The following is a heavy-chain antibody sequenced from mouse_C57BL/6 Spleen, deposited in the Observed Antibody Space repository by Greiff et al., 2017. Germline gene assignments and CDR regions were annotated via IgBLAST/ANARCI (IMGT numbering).Heavy chain of an antibody. CDR2: IYPGDGDT. D-gene: IGHD3-1*01. CDR1: GYAFSSSW. CDR3: ARNCSPRAWFAY. Sequence: QVQLQQSGPELVKPGASVKISCKASGYAFSSSWMNWVKQRPGKGLEWIGRIYPGDGDTNYNGKFKGKDTLTADKSSSTADMQLSSLPSEAAAVSVCARNCSPRAWFAYWGQGTLVTVSA. V-gene: IGHV1-82*01. J-gene: IGHJ3*01.